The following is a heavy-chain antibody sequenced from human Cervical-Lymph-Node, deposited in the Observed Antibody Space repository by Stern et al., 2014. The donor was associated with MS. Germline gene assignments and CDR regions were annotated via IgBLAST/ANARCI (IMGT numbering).Heavy chain of an antibody. Sequence: QVQLVQSGAEVKKPGASVKVSCKVSGYTLTELSMHWVRQAPGKGLEWMGGFDPEDGETIYAQKFQGRVTMTKDPSTDAAYMELSSLRSEDTAVYYCATDRDDFRSGYSAPTKGYGLDVWGQGTTVTVTS. D-gene: IGHD3-3*01. CDR1: GYTLTELS. CDR3: ATDRDDFRSGYSAPTKGYGLDV. CDR2: FDPEDGET. J-gene: IGHJ6*02. V-gene: IGHV1-24*01.